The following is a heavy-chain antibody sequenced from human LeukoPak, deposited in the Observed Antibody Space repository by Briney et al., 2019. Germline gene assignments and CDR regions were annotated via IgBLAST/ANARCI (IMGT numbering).Heavy chain of an antibody. Sequence: ASVKVSCKASGYTFTDFYIHWMRQAPGQGLEWMGWITPNSGGTIYGQKFQGRVTLTRYTSTSTVYMELSSLRSEDTAVYYCARFAVHRRLLVTGQFGLDYWGQGTLVTVSS. CDR3: ARFAVHRRLLVTGQFGLDY. CDR1: GYTFTDFY. J-gene: IGHJ4*02. CDR2: ITPNSGGT. D-gene: IGHD3-9*01. V-gene: IGHV1-2*02.